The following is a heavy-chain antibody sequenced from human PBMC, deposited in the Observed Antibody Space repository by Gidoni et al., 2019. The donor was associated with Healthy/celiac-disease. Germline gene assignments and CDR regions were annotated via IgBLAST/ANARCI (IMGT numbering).Heavy chain of an antibody. Sequence: QVQLQQWGAGLLKPSETLSLTCAVYGGSFSGYYWSWVRQPPGKGLEWIGEINHRGSTNYNPSLKSRVTISVDTSKHQFSLQLSSVTAADTAVYYCASGASVVLAASWGQGTMVTVSS. J-gene: IGHJ3*01. CDR1: GGSFSGYY. CDR3: ASGASVVLAAS. CDR2: INHRGST. V-gene: IGHV4-34*01. D-gene: IGHD2-2*01.